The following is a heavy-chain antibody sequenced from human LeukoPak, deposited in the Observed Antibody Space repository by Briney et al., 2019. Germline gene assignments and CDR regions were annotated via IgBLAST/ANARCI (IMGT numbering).Heavy chain of an antibody. D-gene: IGHD5-18*01. Sequence: SETLSLTCTVSGGSISSYYWSWIRQPAGKVLESIGHISTSGSTNYNPSLKSRVTISVDTSKNQFSLKLSSVTAADTAVYYCASGAYSFYYMDVWGKGTTVTISS. CDR3: ASGAYSFYYMDV. CDR2: ISTSGST. V-gene: IGHV4-4*07. CDR1: GGSISSYY. J-gene: IGHJ6*03.